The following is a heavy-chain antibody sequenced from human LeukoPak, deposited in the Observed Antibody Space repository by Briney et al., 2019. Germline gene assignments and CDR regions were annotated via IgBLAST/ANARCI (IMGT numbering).Heavy chain of an antibody. CDR2: ISDTGGST. CDR1: GITLSNYG. V-gene: IGHV3-23*01. CDR3: AKRGVVIRVILVGFHKQAYYFDS. Sequence: GGSMRLSCAVSGITLSNYGMSWVRQAPGKGLEWVAGISDTGGSTNYADSVKGRFTISRDNPKNTLYLQMNSLRAEDTAVYFCAKRGVVIRVILVGFHKQAYYFDSWGQGALVTVSS. D-gene: IGHD3-22*01. J-gene: IGHJ4*02.